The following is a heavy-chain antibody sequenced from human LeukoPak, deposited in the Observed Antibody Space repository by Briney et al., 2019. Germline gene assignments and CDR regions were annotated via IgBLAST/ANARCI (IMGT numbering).Heavy chain of an antibody. CDR1: GFTFSSYA. CDR2: ISGSGGST. CDR3: AKDGVRGVIIAGDY. V-gene: IGHV3-23*01. D-gene: IGHD3-10*01. J-gene: IGHJ4*02. Sequence: GGSLRLSCAASGFTFSSYAMSWVRQAPGKGLEWVSAISGSGGSTYYADSVKGRFTISRDNSKNTLYLQMNSLRAEDTAVYYCAKDGVRGVIIAGDYWGQGTLVTVSS.